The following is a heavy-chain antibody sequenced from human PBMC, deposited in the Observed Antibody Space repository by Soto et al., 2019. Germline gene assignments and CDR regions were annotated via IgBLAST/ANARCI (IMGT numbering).Heavy chain of an antibody. CDR1: GLTVSSNY. V-gene: IGHV3-53*01. CDR2: IYSGGKT. CDR3: ASHDWIDP. J-gene: IGHJ5*02. Sequence: EVRLVESGGGMIQPGGSLRLSCAVSGLTVSSNYMSWVRQAPGKGLEWVSVIYSGGKTYYADSVKGRFTISKDNSKNTLYLQMNSLRAEDTAMYYCASHDWIDPWGQGTLVTVAS.